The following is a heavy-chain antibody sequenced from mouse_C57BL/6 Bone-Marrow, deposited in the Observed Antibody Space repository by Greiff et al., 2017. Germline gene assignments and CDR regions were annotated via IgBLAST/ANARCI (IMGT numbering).Heavy chain of an antibody. CDR1: GFTFSDYG. J-gene: IGHJ2*01. Sequence: EVKLVESGAGLVKPGGSLKLSCAASGFTFSDYGMHWVRQAPEKGLEWVAYISSGSSTNYYADTVKGRFTISRDNAKNTLFLQMTSLRSEDTAMYSCARGYYVDYWGQGTALTVSS. CDR3: ARGYYVDY. V-gene: IGHV5-17*01. CDR2: ISSGSSTN.